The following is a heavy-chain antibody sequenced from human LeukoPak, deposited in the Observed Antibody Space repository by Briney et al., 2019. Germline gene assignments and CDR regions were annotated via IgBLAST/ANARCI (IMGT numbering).Heavy chain of an antibody. CDR1: GFTFSSHW. J-gene: IGHJ5*02. V-gene: IGHV3-74*03. Sequence: PGGSLRLSCTASGFTFSSHWMHWVRHAPGKGLVWVSRVSPDGSTTKNADSVKGRFTISRDNARSTVFVQLNSLRAEDTAVYYCARGINKWFDPWGQGTLVTVSS. CDR2: VSPDGSTT. CDR3: ARGINKWFDP. D-gene: IGHD2-15*01.